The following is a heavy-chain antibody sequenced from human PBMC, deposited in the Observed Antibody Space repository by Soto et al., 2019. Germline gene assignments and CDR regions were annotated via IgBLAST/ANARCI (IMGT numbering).Heavy chain of an antibody. V-gene: IGHV3-30-3*01. Sequence: QVQLVESGGGVVQPGRSLRVSCAASGFTFSHYAMHWVRQAPGKGLEWVAVVSYDGTKQFYADSVKGRFTISRDISKSTLYLQMNNLRDEDTAVYYCARDRVYYYDSSGYYNFDFWGQGTLVTVSS. CDR3: ARDRVYYYDSSGYYNFDF. J-gene: IGHJ4*02. CDR1: GFTFSHYA. CDR2: VSYDGTKQ. D-gene: IGHD3-22*01.